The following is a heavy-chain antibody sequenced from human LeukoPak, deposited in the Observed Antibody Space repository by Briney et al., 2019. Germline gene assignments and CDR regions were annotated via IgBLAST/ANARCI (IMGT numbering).Heavy chain of an antibody. J-gene: IGHJ4*02. CDR2: ISGSGGST. CDR3: AKARSYSYGVGYFDY. D-gene: IGHD5-18*01. CDR1: GFTFSSYA. Sequence: QPGASLLLSCAASGFTFSSYAMSWVRPAPGKGLEWVSAISGSGGSTYYADSVKGRFTISRDNSKNTLYLQMNSLRAEDTAVYYCAKARSYSYGVGYFDYWGQGTLVTVSS. V-gene: IGHV3-23*01.